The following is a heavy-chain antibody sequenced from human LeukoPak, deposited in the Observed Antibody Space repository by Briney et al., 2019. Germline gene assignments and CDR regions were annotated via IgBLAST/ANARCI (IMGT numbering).Heavy chain of an antibody. J-gene: IGHJ4*02. CDR2: ISYDGVHK. Sequence: PGRSLRLSCEASGFTFSSYDIQWVRQTPDKGLEWVAVISYDGVHKNYADSVKGRFTISRDDPKNSLYLQMNSLRTEDTGLYYCARDEFDGYNLGPSIYWGQGTLVTVSS. CDR1: GFTFSSYD. D-gene: IGHD5-24*01. CDR3: ARDEFDGYNLGPSIY. V-gene: IGHV3-30*19.